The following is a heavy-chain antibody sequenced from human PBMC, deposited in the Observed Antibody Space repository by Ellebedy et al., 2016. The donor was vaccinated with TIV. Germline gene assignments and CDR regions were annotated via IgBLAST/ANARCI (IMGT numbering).Heavy chain of an antibody. D-gene: IGHD3-16*01. CDR2: IHDGGSA. Sequence: MPSETLSLTCTVSGGSISSSGSFWGWIRQPPAKGLEWIGIIHDGGSAYYIPSLKSRVTISVDTSKKHFSLKVTSVTAADTAVYYCATGGTPRLGWGNWFDTWGQGTLVTVSS. CDR3: ATGGTPRLGWGNWFDT. CDR1: GGSISSSGSF. J-gene: IGHJ5*02. V-gene: IGHV4-39*07.